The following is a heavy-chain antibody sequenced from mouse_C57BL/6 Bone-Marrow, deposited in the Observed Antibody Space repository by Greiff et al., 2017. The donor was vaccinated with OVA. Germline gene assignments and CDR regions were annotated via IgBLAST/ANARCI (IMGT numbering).Heavy chain of an antibody. D-gene: IGHD4-1*01. J-gene: IGHJ2*01. CDR3: TFNWDARGFDY. V-gene: IGHV14-4*01. CDR1: GFNIKDDY. CDR2: IDPENGDT. Sequence: VQLQQSGAELVRPGASVKLSCTASGFNIKDDYMHWVKQRPEQGLEWIGWIDPENGDTEYASKFQGKATITADTSSNTAYLQRSSLTSEDTAVYYCTFNWDARGFDYWGQGTTLTVSS.